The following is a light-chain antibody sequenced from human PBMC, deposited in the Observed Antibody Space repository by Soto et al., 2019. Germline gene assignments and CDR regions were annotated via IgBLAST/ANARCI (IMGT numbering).Light chain of an antibody. V-gene: IGKV3-20*01. Sequence: GLTQSPATLSVSHRERPTLSSRASQSVSSNLAWYQQKPGQAPRLLIYGASNRATGIPDRFSGSGSATDFTLTISILEPEDFAVYYCQQLTSYPLTFGGGTKV. J-gene: IGKJ4*01. CDR3: QQLTSYPLT. CDR2: GAS. CDR1: QSVSSN.